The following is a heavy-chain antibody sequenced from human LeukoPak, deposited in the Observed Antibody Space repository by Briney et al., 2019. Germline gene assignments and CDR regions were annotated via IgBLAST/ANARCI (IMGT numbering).Heavy chain of an antibody. CDR2: IYHSGST. CDR1: GGSISSYY. J-gene: IGHJ5*02. D-gene: IGHD1-26*01. CDR3: ARDWEYRGNWFDP. V-gene: IGHV4-39*07. Sequence: PSETLSLTCTVSGGSISSYYWGWIRQPPGKGLEWIGSIYHSGSTYYNPSLKSRVTISVDTSKNQFSLKLSSVTAADTAVYYCARDWEYRGNWFDPWGQGTLVTVSS.